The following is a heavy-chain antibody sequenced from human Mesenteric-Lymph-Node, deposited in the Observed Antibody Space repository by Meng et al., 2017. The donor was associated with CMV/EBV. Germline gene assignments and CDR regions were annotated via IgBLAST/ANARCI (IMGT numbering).Heavy chain of an antibody. D-gene: IGHD3-3*01. CDR2: IIPILGIA. J-gene: IGHJ4*02. Sequence: SVKVSCTASGGAFSTYTISWVRQAPGQGLEWMGRIIPILGIANYAQKFQGRVTITADKSTSTAYMELSSLRSEDTAVYYCARESPGAEWSILDYWGQGTLVTVSS. V-gene: IGHV1-69*04. CDR1: GGAFSTYT. CDR3: ARESPGAEWSILDY.